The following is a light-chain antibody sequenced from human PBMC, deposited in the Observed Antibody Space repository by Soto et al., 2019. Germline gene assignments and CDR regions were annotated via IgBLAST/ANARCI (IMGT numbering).Light chain of an antibody. CDR2: GAS. V-gene: IGKV3-20*01. Sequence: ALTPAPATRSCRPRERPTLSGRASQSVSSSYFAWYQQLPGQAPRLLIYGASRRAAGIADRFSGSGSGTFFTLTSSLLEHEYSAVYYCQQYGSSPRTFGQGTKVDI. J-gene: IGKJ1*01. CDR1: QSVSSSY. CDR3: QQYGSSPRT.